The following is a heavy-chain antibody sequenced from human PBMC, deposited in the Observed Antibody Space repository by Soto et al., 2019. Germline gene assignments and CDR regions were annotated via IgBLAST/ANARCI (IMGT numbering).Heavy chain of an antibody. Sequence: EVQLVESGGGLVQPGGSLRLSCAASGITVSSNYMSWVRQAPGKGLEWVSVIYSGGSTYYADSVKGRFTISRDNSKSTRYLQMNSLRAEDTAVYYCARDFYYYGSGTMGGYFDYWGQGTLVTVSS. CDR3: ARDFYYYGSGTMGGYFDY. V-gene: IGHV3-66*01. D-gene: IGHD3-10*01. J-gene: IGHJ4*02. CDR2: IYSGGST. CDR1: GITVSSNY.